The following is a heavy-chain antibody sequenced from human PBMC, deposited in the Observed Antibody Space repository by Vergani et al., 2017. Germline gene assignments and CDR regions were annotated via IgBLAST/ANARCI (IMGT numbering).Heavy chain of an antibody. CDR3: ARGSRAEGGSGPDK. CDR2: IYSTGST. V-gene: IGHV4-59*10. Sequence: QVQLQQWGAGLLKPSETLSLTCAVYGGSFNTYYWSWIRQSPGKGLEWIGYIYSTGSTNYNPSFKNRVTMSVDTSKNQFSLKLNSVTAADTAVYYCARGSRAEGGSGPDKWGQGTLVTVSS. CDR1: GGSFNTYY. D-gene: IGHD6-13*01. J-gene: IGHJ4*02.